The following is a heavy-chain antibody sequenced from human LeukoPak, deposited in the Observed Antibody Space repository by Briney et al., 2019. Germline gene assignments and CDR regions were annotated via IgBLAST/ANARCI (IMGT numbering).Heavy chain of an antibody. V-gene: IGHV3-30*18. D-gene: IGHD3-22*01. CDR3: AKDSSDSSGYYRGSYY. Sequence: PGRSLRLSCAAPGFTFSSYGMHWVRQAPGKGLEWVAVISYDGSNKYYADSVKGRFTISRDNSKNTLYLQMNSLRAEDTAVYYCAKDSSDSSGYYRGSYYWGQGTLVTVSS. J-gene: IGHJ4*02. CDR2: ISYDGSNK. CDR1: GFTFSSYG.